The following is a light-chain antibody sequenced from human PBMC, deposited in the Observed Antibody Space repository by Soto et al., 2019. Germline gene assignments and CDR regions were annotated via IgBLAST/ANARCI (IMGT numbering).Light chain of an antibody. CDR3: AAWDDSLNGHAV. J-gene: IGLJ7*01. CDR1: TSKVGTNS. V-gene: IGLV1-44*01. CDR2: NIN. Sequence: QSVLTQPPSASGTPGQRVTISCSGRTSKVGTNSVIWYKQLPGLAPKLLLYNINHRPSGVPDRFSGSKSGTSASLAISGLQAEDEADYYCAAWDDSLNGHAVFGGGTQLTVL.